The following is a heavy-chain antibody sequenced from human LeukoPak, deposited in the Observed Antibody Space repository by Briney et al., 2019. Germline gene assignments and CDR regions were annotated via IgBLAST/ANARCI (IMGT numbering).Heavy chain of an antibody. Sequence: GESLKTSCKGSGYSFTSYWIGWVRQMPGKGLEWMGIIYPGDSDTRYSPSFQGQVTISADKSISTAYLQWSSLKASDTAMYYCARFFGHGYSSSWSGLDYWGQGTLVTVSS. J-gene: IGHJ4*02. D-gene: IGHD6-13*01. V-gene: IGHV5-51*01. CDR1: GYSFTSYW. CDR2: IYPGDSDT. CDR3: ARFFGHGYSSSWSGLDY.